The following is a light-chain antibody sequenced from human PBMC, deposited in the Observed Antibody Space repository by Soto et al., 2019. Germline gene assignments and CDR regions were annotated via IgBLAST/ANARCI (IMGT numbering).Light chain of an antibody. CDR3: ETWDNDTRV. CDR2: VEASGTY. V-gene: IGLV4-60*03. Sequence: QLVLTQSSSASASLGSSVKLTCTLSSAHNNYIIAWHQQHPGKAPRFLMTVEASGTYNKGSGIPDRFSGSSSGADRYLTISNLRSEDEAQYYCETWDNDTRVFGGGTKLTVL. CDR1: SAHNNYI. J-gene: IGLJ2*01.